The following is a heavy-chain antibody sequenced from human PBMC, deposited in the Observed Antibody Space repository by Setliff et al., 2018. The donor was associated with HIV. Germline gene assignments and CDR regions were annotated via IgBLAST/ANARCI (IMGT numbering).Heavy chain of an antibody. D-gene: IGHD4-17*01. Sequence: SETLSLTCTVSGGSVGSGSYYWSWIRQSPGKGLEWIGYIYYSGITTYNPSLKSRVTISIDTSKNQFSLRLHSVTAADTAVYYCARDPPGYGDSNDYWGHGTLVTVSS. CDR3: ARDPPGYGDSNDY. J-gene: IGHJ4*01. CDR1: GGSVGSGSYY. CDR2: IYYSGIT. V-gene: IGHV4-61*01.